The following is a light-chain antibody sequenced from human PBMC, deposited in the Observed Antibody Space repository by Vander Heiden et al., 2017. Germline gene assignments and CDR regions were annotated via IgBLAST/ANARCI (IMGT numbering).Light chain of an antibody. Sequence: SSELTQDPAVSVALGQTVRITCQGDSHRRYYASWYQQKPGQAPLLVMFGQGNRPSGIPDRFSGSSSGDTASLTITGAQAEDEADYYCNSRDTSGNSPYVFGTGTKVTVL. CDR2: GQG. V-gene: IGLV3-19*01. CDR1: SHRRYY. J-gene: IGLJ1*01. CDR3: NSRDTSGNSPYV.